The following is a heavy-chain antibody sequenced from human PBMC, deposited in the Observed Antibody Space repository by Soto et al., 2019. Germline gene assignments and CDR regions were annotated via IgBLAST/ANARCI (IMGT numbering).Heavy chain of an antibody. J-gene: IGHJ4*02. D-gene: IGHD2-21*02. CDR3: AKDSFSLRGGIVVVTALFDY. CDR2: ISGSGGST. V-gene: IGHV3-23*01. Sequence: EVQLLESGGGLVQPGGSLRLSCAASGFTFSSYAMSWVRQAPGKGLEWVSAISGSGGSTYYADSVKGRFTISRDNSKNTLYLQMNSLRAEDTAVYYCAKDSFSLRGGIVVVTALFDYWGQGTLVTVSS. CDR1: GFTFSSYA.